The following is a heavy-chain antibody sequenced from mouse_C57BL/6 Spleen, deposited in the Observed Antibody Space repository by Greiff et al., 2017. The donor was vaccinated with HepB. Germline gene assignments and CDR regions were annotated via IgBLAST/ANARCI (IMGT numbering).Heavy chain of an antibody. CDR1: GYTFTSYW. J-gene: IGHJ2*01. CDR3: ARRGDYYGSSYGY. CDR2: IYPSDSET. D-gene: IGHD1-1*01. Sequence: QVQLKQPGAELVRPGSSVKLSCKASGYTFTSYWMDWVKQRPGQGLEWIGNIYPSDSETHYNQKFKDKATLTVDKSSSTAYMQLSSLTSEDSAVYYCARRGDYYGSSYGYWGQGTTLTVSS. V-gene: IGHV1-61*01.